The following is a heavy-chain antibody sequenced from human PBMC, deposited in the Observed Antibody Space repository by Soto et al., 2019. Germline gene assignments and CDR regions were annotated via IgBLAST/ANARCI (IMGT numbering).Heavy chain of an antibody. J-gene: IGHJ6*04. CDR3: ARDRAAVAPGYGGMDV. V-gene: IGHV3-33*01. Sequence: GGSLRLSCAASGFTFSSYGMHWVRQAPGKGLEWVAVIWYDGSNKYYADSVKGRFTISRDNSKNTLYLQMNSLRAEDTAVYYCARDRAAVAPGYGGMDVWGKGTTVSVAS. CDR2: IWYDGSNK. D-gene: IGHD6-19*01. CDR1: GFTFSSYG.